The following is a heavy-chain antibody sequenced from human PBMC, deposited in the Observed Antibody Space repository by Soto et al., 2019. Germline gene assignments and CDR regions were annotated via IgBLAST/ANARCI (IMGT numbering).Heavy chain of an antibody. CDR3: ARSQGGSSSLDIYYYYYYGMDV. CDR1: GGTFSSYA. D-gene: IGHD2-15*01. Sequence: QVQLVQSGAEVKKPGSSVKVSCKAPGGTFSSYAIRWVRQAPGQGLEWMGGVIPIFGTAKYAQKFQGRVTITADESTSTGYMELRSLRSEDTAVYYCARSQGGSSSLDIYYYYYYGMDVWGQGTTVTVSS. CDR2: VIPIFGTA. J-gene: IGHJ6*02. V-gene: IGHV1-69*01.